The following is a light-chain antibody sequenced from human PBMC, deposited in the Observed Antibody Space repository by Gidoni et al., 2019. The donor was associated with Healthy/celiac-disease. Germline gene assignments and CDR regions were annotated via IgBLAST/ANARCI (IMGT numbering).Light chain of an antibody. V-gene: IGKV1-5*01. CDR3: QQYNSYSQT. CDR2: DAS. CDR1: QSISSW. J-gene: IGKJ1*01. Sequence: DIQMTQSPSTLSASVGDRVTITCRASQSISSWLAWYQQKPGKAPKLLIYDASSLESGVPSRFSGSGSGTEFTLTISSLQPDDFATYSCQQYNSYSQTFXHXTKVXIK.